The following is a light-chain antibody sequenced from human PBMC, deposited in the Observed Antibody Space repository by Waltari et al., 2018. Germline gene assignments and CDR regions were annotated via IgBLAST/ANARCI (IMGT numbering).Light chain of an antibody. J-gene: IGLJ2*01. V-gene: IGLV2-14*01. CDR2: EVT. Sequence: QSALTQPASVSGSPGQSITIACTGSSSDLGGFNFVSWYQQHPGKAPNLLIYEVTNRPSGVSNRFSGSKSGNTASLSISGLQADDEADYYCSSYATSSAVVFGGGTKLTVL. CDR1: SSDLGGFNF. CDR3: SSYATSSAVV.